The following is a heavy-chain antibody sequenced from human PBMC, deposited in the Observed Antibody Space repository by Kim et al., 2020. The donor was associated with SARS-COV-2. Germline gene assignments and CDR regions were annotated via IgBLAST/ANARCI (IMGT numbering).Heavy chain of an antibody. J-gene: IGHJ6*02. CDR3: ARGRRIQLWFYYYYGMDV. Sequence: VKGRFTISRDNSKNTLYLQMNSLRAEDTAVYYCARGRRIQLWFYYYYGMDVWGQGTTVTVSS. D-gene: IGHD5-18*01. V-gene: IGHV3-30*01.